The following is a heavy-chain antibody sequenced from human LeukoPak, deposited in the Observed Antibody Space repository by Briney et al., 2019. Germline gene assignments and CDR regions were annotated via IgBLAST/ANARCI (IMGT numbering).Heavy chain of an antibody. V-gene: IGHV5-51*01. D-gene: IGHD6-13*01. CDR3: ARLIAAAGYNWFDP. J-gene: IGHJ5*02. Sequence: GESLQISCQGSGYTFTSFWIGWVRQMPGKALEYMGIIYPDDSDTRYSPSFQGQVTISADKSISTAYLQWSSLKASDTAMYYCARLIAAAGYNWFDPWGQGTLVTVSS. CDR2: IYPDDSDT. CDR1: GYTFTSFW.